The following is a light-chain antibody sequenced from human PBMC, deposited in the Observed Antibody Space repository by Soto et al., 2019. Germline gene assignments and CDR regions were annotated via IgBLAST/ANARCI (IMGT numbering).Light chain of an antibody. CDR1: KGLSSY. J-gene: IGKJ1*01. V-gene: IGKV1-5*01. Sequence: DIQMTQSPSTLAGAVGDRVTITCLASKGLSSYLACYHQKPGKAPKILIYDASNLESGVPSRFSGSAPGTDFTPTISPLQPDDSATYYCKQYENYWTFGKGTQVDIK. CDR3: KQYENYWT. CDR2: DAS.